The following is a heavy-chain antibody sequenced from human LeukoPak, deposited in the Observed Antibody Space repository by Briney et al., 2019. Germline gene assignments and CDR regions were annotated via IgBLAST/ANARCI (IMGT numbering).Heavy chain of an antibody. V-gene: IGHV4-61*02. CDR2: IYTSGST. CDR3: ARGGKAYCGGDCYYYYMDV. D-gene: IGHD2-21*01. Sequence: SQTLSLTCTVSGGSISSGSYYWSWIRQPAGKGLEWIGRIYTSGSTNYNPSLKSRVTISVDTSKNQFSLKLSSVTAADTAVYYCARGGKAYCGGDCYYYYMDVWGKGTTVTVSS. CDR1: GGSISSGSYY. J-gene: IGHJ6*03.